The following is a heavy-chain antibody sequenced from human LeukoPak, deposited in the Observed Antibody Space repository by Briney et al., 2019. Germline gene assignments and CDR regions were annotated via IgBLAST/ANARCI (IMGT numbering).Heavy chain of an antibody. Sequence: PGGSLRLSCAASGFTFSNYAMTWVRQAPGKGLEWVSGISGNGDNTYYADSVKGRFTISRDNSKNTLYLQMNSLRAEDTAVYFCATGYSSGPRIDYWGQGTLVTVSS. J-gene: IGHJ4*02. CDR2: ISGNGDNT. CDR1: GFTFSNYA. V-gene: IGHV3-23*01. D-gene: IGHD6-19*01. CDR3: ATGYSSGPRIDY.